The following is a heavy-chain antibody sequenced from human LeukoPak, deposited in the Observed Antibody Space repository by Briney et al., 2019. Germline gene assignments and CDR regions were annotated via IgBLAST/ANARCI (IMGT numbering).Heavy chain of an antibody. V-gene: IGHV3-30*04. Sequence: GGSLRLSCAASGFTFSSHAMHWVRQAPGKGLEWLAFISWDGNVKYCADSVEGRFTISRDSPKNTLFLQMNSLRAEDTAVYYCARDLSMSCSVDYWGQGTLVTVSS. J-gene: IGHJ4*02. D-gene: IGHD3-10*02. CDR1: GFTFSSHA. CDR3: ARDLSMSCSVDY. CDR2: ISWDGNVK.